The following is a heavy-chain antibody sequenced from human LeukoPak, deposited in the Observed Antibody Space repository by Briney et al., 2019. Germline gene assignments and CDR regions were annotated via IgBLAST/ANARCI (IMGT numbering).Heavy chain of an antibody. CDR1: GFTFSSYA. V-gene: IGHV3-23*01. J-gene: IGHJ6*02. Sequence: GRSLRLSCAASGFTFSSYAMNWVRQAPGKGLECVSFISTSGDFTYYAASVKGRFTVSRDNSKNTLYLQMNSLRADDTAVYYCAGCSGGSCYSRGKYGVDVWGQGTTVIVSS. CDR2: ISTSGDFT. CDR3: AGCSGGSCYSRGKYGVDV. D-gene: IGHD2-15*01.